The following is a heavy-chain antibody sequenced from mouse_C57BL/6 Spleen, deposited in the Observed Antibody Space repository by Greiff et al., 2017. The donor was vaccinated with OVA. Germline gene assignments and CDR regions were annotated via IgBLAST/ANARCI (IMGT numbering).Heavy chain of an antibody. CDR3: AELGRYAMDY. J-gene: IGHJ4*01. D-gene: IGHD4-1*01. CDR2: IYPGDGDT. CDR1: GYAFSSSW. Sequence: QVQLKQSGPELVKPGASVKISCKASGYAFSSSWMNWVKQRPGKGLEWIGRIYPGDGDTNYNGKFKGKATLTADKSSSTAYMQLSSLTSEDSAVYFCAELGRYAMDYWGQGTSVTVSS. V-gene: IGHV1-82*01.